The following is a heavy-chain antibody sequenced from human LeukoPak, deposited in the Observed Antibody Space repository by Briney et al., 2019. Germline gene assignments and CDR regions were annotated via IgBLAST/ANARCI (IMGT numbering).Heavy chain of an antibody. CDR1: GYTFTGYY. CDR3: ARDDSVEDTAWWFDP. V-gene: IGHV1-2*02. D-gene: IGHD4-23*01. J-gene: IGHJ5*02. Sequence: ASVKVSCTASGYTFTGYYMHWVRQAPGQGLEWMGWINPNSGGTNYAQKFQGRVTMTRDMSTSTDYMELSSLRSEDTAVYYCARDDSVEDTAWWFDPWGQGTLVTVSS. CDR2: INPNSGGT.